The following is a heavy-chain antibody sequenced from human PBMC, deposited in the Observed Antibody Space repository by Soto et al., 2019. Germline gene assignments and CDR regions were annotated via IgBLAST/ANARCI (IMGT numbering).Heavy chain of an antibody. CDR3: ARANPVHAVV. V-gene: IGHV4-30-2*01. D-gene: IGHD3-22*01. CDR2: IYHSGST. CDR1: GGSISSGGYS. J-gene: IGHJ4*02. Sequence: SETLSLTCAVSGGSISSGGYSWSWIRQPPGKGLEWIGYIYHSGSTYYNPSLKSRVTISVDRSKNQFSLKLSSVTAADTAVYYCARANPVHAVVWGQGTLVTVSS.